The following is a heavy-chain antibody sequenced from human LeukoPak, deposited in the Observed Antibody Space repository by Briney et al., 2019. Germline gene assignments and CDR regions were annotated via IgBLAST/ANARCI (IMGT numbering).Heavy chain of an antibody. CDR2: IHHSGRT. J-gene: IGHJ6*03. D-gene: IGHD6-13*01. V-gene: IGHV4-59*12. CDR3: ARVSAAVGYMDV. CDR1: AGSISNYY. Sequence: SETLSLTCTVSAGSISNYYWSWIRQPPGKGLEWIGYIHHSGRTYYNPSLKSRVTISVDRSKNQFSLKLSSVTAADTAVYYCARVSAAVGYMDVWGKGTTVTVSS.